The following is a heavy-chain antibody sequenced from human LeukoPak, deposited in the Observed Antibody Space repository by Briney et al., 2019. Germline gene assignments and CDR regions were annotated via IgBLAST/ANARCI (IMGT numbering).Heavy chain of an antibody. CDR1: GFTFSSYW. D-gene: IGHD5-18*01. CDR3: ASVDTAMVYDAFDI. J-gene: IGHJ3*02. Sequence: PGGSLRLSCAASGFTFSSYWMHWVRQAPGKGLVWVSRINSDGSSTSYADSVKGRFTISRDNAKNTLYLQMNSLRAEDTAVYYCASVDTAMVYDAFDIWGQGTMVTVSS. V-gene: IGHV3-74*01. CDR2: INSDGSST.